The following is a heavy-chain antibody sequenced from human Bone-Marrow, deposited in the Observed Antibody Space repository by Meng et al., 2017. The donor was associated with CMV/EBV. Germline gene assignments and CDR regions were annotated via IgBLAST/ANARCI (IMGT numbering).Heavy chain of an antibody. Sequence: ASVKVSCKASGYTLTDYYLHWVRQAPGQGLEWMGWINPNSGGTNYAQKFQGRVTMTRDTSISTAYLQWSSLKASDTAMYYCASSYYYDSSGYYWDAFDIWGQGTMVTVSS. CDR1: GYTLTDYY. CDR2: INPNSGGT. CDR3: ASSYYYDSSGYYWDAFDI. D-gene: IGHD3-22*01. J-gene: IGHJ3*02. V-gene: IGHV1-2*02.